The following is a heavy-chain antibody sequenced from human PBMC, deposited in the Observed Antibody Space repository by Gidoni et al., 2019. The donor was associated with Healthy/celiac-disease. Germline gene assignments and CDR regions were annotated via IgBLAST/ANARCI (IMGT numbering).Heavy chain of an antibody. Sequence: QVQLQESGPGLVKPSETLSLTCTVSGGSISSYYWSWIRQPPGKGLEWIGYIYYSGSTNYNPSLKSRVTISVDTSKNQFSLKLSSVTAADTAVYYCARGTTYYYGSGSYYLDYWGQGTLVTVSS. D-gene: IGHD3-10*01. CDR2: IYYSGST. V-gene: IGHV4-59*01. J-gene: IGHJ4*02. CDR1: GGSISSYY. CDR3: ARGTTYYYGSGSYYLDY.